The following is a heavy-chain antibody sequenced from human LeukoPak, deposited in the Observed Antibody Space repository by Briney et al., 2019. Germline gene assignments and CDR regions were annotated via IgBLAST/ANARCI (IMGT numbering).Heavy chain of an antibody. CDR1: GGSISSYY. V-gene: IGHV4-59*01. J-gene: IGHJ6*03. CDR3: ARVVTIYYYYMDV. CDR2: IYYSGST. D-gene: IGHD3-3*01. Sequence: SETLSLTCTVSGGSISSYYWSWTRQPPGKGLEWIGYIYYSGSTNYNPSLKSRVTISVDTSKNQFSLKLSSVTAADTAVYYCARVVTIYYYYMDVWGKGTAVTVSS.